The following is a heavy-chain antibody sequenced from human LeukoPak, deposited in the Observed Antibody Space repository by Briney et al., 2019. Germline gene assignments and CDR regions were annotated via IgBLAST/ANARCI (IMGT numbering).Heavy chain of an antibody. J-gene: IGHJ4*02. CDR3: ARIRSGYFSVFDY. D-gene: IGHD3-3*01. CDR1: GASISSNY. Sequence: SETLSLTCTVSGASISSNYWSWIRQPPGKGLEWIGYISDSGSTNYKPSLKSRVTISVDTSKNQFSLKLSSVTAADTAVYYCARIRSGYFSVFDYWGQGTLVTVSS. CDR2: ISDSGST. V-gene: IGHV4-59*01.